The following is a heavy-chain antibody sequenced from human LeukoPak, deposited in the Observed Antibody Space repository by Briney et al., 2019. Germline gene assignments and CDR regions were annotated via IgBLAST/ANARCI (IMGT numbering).Heavy chain of an antibody. J-gene: IGHJ4*02. Sequence: GGSLRLSCAASGLTFSNYAMSWFRQAPGKGLEWVSGITSGFTPHYADSVKGRFTISRDNSKNTFHLQMNSLRAEDTAVYYRAKDYSDSRVGDVFLEYWGQGTLVTVSS. CDR1: GLTFSNYA. CDR3: AKDYSDSRVGDVFLEY. CDR2: ITSGFTP. D-gene: IGHD1-26*01. V-gene: IGHV3-23*01.